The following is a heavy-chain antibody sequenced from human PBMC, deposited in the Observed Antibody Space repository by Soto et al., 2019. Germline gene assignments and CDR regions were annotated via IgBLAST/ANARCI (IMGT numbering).Heavy chain of an antibody. D-gene: IGHD3-10*01. Sequence: EVQLVESGGGLIQPGGSLRLSCAVSGFTVSNNYMSWVRQAPGKGLEGVSVIYSGGYTAYGDSVKGRFTISRDNSKNPLYLQMNSPGAAGAGVYYWGAPAGGGGYWGQGTLVTVSS. CDR3: GAPAGGGGY. V-gene: IGHV3-53*01. CDR2: IYSGGYT. J-gene: IGHJ4*02. CDR1: GFTVSNNY.